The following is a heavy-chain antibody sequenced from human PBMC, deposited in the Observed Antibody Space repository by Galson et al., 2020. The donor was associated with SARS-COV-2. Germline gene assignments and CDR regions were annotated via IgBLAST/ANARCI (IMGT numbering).Heavy chain of an antibody. CDR2: ISGSGGST. V-gene: IGHV3-23*01. Sequence: GGSLRLSCAAYGFTFRSYAMSWVRQAPGKGLEWVSVISGSGGSTYYADSVKGRFTISRDNSKNTLYLQMNSLRAEDTAVYYCAKDYDSSGFHQGDAFDIWGQGTMVTVSS. J-gene: IGHJ3*02. CDR1: GFTFRSYA. D-gene: IGHD3-22*01. CDR3: AKDYDSSGFHQGDAFDI.